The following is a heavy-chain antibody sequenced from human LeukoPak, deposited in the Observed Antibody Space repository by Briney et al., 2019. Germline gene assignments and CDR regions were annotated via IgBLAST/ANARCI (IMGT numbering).Heavy chain of an antibody. Sequence: SETLSLTCAVYGGSFSGYYWSWIRQPPGKGLEWIGEINHSGSTSYNPSLKSRVTISVDTSKNQFSLKLSSVTAADTAVYYCARDYYDSSGYVDYWGQGTLVTVSS. CDR3: ARDYYDSSGYVDY. CDR1: GGSFSGYY. V-gene: IGHV4-34*01. CDR2: INHSGST. J-gene: IGHJ4*02. D-gene: IGHD3-22*01.